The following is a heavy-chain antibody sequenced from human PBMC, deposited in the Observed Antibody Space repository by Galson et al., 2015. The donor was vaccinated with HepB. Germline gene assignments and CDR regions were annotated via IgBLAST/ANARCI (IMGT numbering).Heavy chain of an antibody. CDR1: GFTFSSYY. CDR2: INGAGSST. V-gene: IGHV3-74*01. Sequence: SLRLSCAASGFTFSSYYMHWVRQAPGEGLVFVSRINGAGSSTDYADSVKGRFTISRDDSKSIAYPQMNSLKTEDTAVYYCTRDQRGVIMIHYYYGMDVWGQGTTVTVSS. CDR3: TRDQRGVIMIHYYYGMDV. D-gene: IGHD3-10*01. J-gene: IGHJ6*02.